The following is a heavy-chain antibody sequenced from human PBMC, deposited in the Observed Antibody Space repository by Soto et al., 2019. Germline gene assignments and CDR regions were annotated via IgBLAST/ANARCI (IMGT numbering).Heavy chain of an antibody. CDR3: ARDGWGIAARPSYYYGMDV. D-gene: IGHD6-6*01. J-gene: IGHJ6*02. CDR2: ISSSGSTI. V-gene: IGHV3-48*03. CDR1: GFTFSSYE. Sequence: GGSLRLSCAASGFTFSSYEMNWVRQAPGKGLEWVSYISSSGSTIYYADSVKGRFTISRDNAKNSLYLQMNSLRAEDTAVYYCARDGWGIAARPSYYYGMDVWGQGTTVTVSS.